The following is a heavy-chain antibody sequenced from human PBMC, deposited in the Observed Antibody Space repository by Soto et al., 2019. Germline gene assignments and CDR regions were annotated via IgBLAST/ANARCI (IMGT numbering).Heavy chain of an antibody. V-gene: IGHV3-9*01. Sequence: EVELVESGGGLAQTGGSLRLSCAGSGFSFDDNDMYWVRRVPGKGLEWVSGISWNSATIGYADSVKGRFTISRDNAKNSLYLAMSPLRPEDTDIYYCVKSSWSRRGDLDLWGRGTLVTVSS. CDR3: VKSSWSRRGDLDL. CDR2: ISWNSATI. CDR1: GFSFDDND. D-gene: IGHD2-8*01. J-gene: IGHJ2*01.